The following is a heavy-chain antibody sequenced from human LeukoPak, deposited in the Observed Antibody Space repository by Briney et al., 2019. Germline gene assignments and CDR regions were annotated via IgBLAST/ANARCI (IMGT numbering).Heavy chain of an antibody. CDR1: GFTFTISD. Sequence: GGSLRLSCAASGFTFTISDMHWVRQAPGKGLEWVAFIRYDGTNTYYGDSVTGRFTISRDNSKSTLYLQMNSLRPEDTAVYYCAKRASPSRHFDYWGQGTLVTVSS. CDR3: AKRASPSRHFDY. V-gene: IGHV3-30*02. J-gene: IGHJ4*02. CDR2: IRYDGTNT.